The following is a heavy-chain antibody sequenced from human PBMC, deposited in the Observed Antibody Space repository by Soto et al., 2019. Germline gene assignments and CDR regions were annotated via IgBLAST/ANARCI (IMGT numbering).Heavy chain of an antibody. CDR1: GGSISSYY. D-gene: IGHD3-10*01. CDR2: IYYSGST. V-gene: IGHV4-59*01. J-gene: IGHJ4*02. CDR3: ARVRRGGMMESLYYFDY. Sequence: PSETLSLTCTASGGSISSYYWSWIRQPPGKGLEWLGYIYYSGSTNYNPSVKSRVTISVDTSKNQFSLKLSSVTAADTAVYYCARVRRGGMMESLYYFDYWGQGTLVTVSS.